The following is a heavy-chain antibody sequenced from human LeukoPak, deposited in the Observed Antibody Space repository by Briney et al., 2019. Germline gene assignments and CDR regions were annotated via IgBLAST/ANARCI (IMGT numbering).Heavy chain of an antibody. Sequence: GGSLRLSCAASGFTFSTYGMRWVRQAPGKGLEWVAVISYDGSNKYYADSAKGRFTISRDNSKNTLYLQLNSLRADDSAVYYCAKSGSGWAGDYWGQGTLVTVSS. J-gene: IGHJ4*02. CDR2: ISYDGSNK. D-gene: IGHD6-19*01. V-gene: IGHV3-30*18. CDR3: AKSGSGWAGDY. CDR1: GFTFSTYG.